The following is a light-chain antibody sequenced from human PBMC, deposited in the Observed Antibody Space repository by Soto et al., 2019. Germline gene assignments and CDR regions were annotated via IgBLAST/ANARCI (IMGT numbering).Light chain of an antibody. Sequence: DIQMTQSPSSLSASVGDRVTITCRASQGISKYLAWYQQKPGKVPKLLIYAASTLQSGVPSRFSGSGSGTDFTLTISSLQPEDVATYYCQKYNSASTFGGGTKVEIK. CDR2: AAS. CDR1: QGISKY. CDR3: QKYNSAST. V-gene: IGKV1-27*01. J-gene: IGKJ4*01.